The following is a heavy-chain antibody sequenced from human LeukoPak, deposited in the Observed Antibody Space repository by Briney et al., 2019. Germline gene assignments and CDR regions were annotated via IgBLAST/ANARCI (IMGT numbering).Heavy chain of an antibody. J-gene: IGHJ4*02. Sequence: SGGSLRLSCAASGFTFSSYGMHRVRQAPGKGLEWVAFIRYDGSNKYYADSVKGRFTISRDNSKNTLYLQMNSLRAEDTAVYYCAKSFPLPARLGYCSGGSCPFDYWGQGTLVTVSS. CDR1: GFTFSSYG. D-gene: IGHD2-15*01. CDR2: IRYDGSNK. CDR3: AKSFPLPARLGYCSGGSCPFDY. V-gene: IGHV3-30*02.